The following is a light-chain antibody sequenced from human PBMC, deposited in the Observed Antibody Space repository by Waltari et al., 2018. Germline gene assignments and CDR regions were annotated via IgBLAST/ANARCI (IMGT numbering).Light chain of an antibody. Sequence: ELVLTQSPGTLSLSPGERATLSCRASQSVSSSYLAWYQQKPGQAPRLLIYGASSRATGIPDRFSGSGSGTDFTLTISRLEPEDFAVYVCQQYGSSPPYTFGQGTKVEIK. CDR3: QQYGSSPPYT. CDR2: GAS. CDR1: QSVSSSY. J-gene: IGKJ2*01. V-gene: IGKV3-20*01.